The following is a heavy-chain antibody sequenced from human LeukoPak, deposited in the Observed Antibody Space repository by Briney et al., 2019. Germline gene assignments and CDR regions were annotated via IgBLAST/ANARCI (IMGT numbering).Heavy chain of an antibody. V-gene: IGHV3-15*01. Sequence: GGSLRLSCAASGFTFSNAWMSWVRQAPGKGLEWVGRIKSKTDGGTPDYAAPVKGRFTISRDDTKTTLYLQMNSLKTEDTAVYYCTGVSRSSWYDYGGQGTLVTVSS. CDR3: TGVSRSSWYDY. CDR2: IKSKTDGGTP. CDR1: GFTFSNAW. D-gene: IGHD6-13*01. J-gene: IGHJ4*02.